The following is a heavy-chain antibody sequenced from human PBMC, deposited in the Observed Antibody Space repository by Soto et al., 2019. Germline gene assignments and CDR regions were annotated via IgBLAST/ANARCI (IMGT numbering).Heavy chain of an antibody. J-gene: IGHJ4*02. CDR1: GDSISSGGYY. CDR3: ARVKGGTTRRAFDS. D-gene: IGHD1-7*01. V-gene: IGHV4-31*03. Sequence: PSETLSLTCTVSGDSISSGGYYWSWIRQHPGKGLEWIGYIYDNGGAYYSPSLKGRVVISVDRSENQFSLRLSSVTAADTAVYYCARVKGGTTRRAFDSWGQGTRVTSPQ. CDR2: IYDNGGA.